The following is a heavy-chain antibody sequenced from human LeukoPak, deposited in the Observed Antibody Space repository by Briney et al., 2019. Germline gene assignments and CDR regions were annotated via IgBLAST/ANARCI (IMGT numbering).Heavy chain of an antibody. CDR2: IRKDGSDI. CDR3: ARDTSPRIAAIYYDAFDI. J-gene: IGHJ3*02. CDR1: GFSLTTDH. D-gene: IGHD6-13*01. Sequence: GGSLRLSCAASGFSLTTDHMSWVRQAPGKGLEWVANIRKDGSDIHYVDSVKGRFTISRDNAKNSLYLEMSSLRGEDTALYYCARDTSPRIAAIYYDAFDIWGQGTMVTVSS. V-gene: IGHV3-7*01.